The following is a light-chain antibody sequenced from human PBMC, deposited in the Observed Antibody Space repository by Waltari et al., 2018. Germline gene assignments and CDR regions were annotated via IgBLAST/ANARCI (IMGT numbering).Light chain of an antibody. CDR1: SGVVGGYNY. CDR2: EVI. J-gene: IGLJ1*01. CDR3: NSYTTSSTQV. V-gene: IGLV2-14*01. Sequence: QSALTQPASVSGSPGQSITISCTGTSGVVGGYNYVSWYQHHPGKAPKLMIYEVIKRPSGVSNRFSGSKSGNTASLTISGLQAEDEADYYCNSYTTSSTQVFGTGTKVTVL.